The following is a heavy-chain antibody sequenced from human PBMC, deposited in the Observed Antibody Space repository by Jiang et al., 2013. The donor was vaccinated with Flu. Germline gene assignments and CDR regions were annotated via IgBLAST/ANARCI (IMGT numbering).Heavy chain of an antibody. CDR1: YG. CDR3: ARDLGIAVAGPPDY. D-gene: IGHD6-19*01. J-gene: IGHJ4*02. V-gene: IGHV1-18*01. CDR2: ISAYNGNT. Sequence: YGISWVRQAPGQGLEWMGWISAYNGNTNYAQKLQGRVTMTTDTSTSTAYMELRSLRSDDTAVYYCARDLGIAVAGPPDYWGQGTLVTVSS.